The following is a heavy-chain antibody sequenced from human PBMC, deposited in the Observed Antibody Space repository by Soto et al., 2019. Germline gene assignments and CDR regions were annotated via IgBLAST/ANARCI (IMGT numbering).Heavy chain of an antibody. CDR1: GYTFTGYY. J-gene: IGHJ3*02. D-gene: IGHD3-22*01. V-gene: IGHV1-2*02. CDR2: INPNSGGT. CDR3: ARSSYYDSSGYYLADAFDI. Sequence: ASVKVSCKASGYTFTGYYMHWVRQAPGQGLEWMGWINPNSGGTTYAQKFQGRVTMTRDTSISTAYMELSRLRSDDTAVYYCARSSYYDSSGYYLADAFDIWGQGTMVTVSS.